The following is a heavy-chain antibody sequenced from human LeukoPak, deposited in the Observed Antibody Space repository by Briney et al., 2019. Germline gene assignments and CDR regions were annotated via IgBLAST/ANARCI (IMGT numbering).Heavy chain of an antibody. CDR3: ARRWSSSLNHYFDY. V-gene: IGHV3-7*01. CDR2: IKEDGSEK. D-gene: IGHD6-13*01. J-gene: IGHJ4*02. Sequence: GGSLRLSCAASGFTLSSYWMSWVRQAPGKGLEWVANIKEDGSEKYYVDSVKGRFTISRDNAKNSLYLQMNSLRAEDTAVYYCARRWSSSLNHYFDYWGQGTLVTVSS. CDR1: GFTLSSYW.